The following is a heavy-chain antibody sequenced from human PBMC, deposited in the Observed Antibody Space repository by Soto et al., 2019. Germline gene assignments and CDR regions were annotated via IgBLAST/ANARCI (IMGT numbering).Heavy chain of an antibody. D-gene: IGHD3-10*01. V-gene: IGHV3-74*01. CDR2: IKGVETTS. J-gene: IGHJ4*02. CDR1: GFTFTSYW. CDR3: ARGAFGSYYVDY. Sequence: EVQVVESGGASVQPGGSLRLSCAASGFTFTSYWMHWVRQAPGKGLLWMSRIKGVETTSSYADSVKGRFTISRDNAKNTVYLQMNSLRAEDTAVYYCARGAFGSYYVDYWGQGTLVTVSS.